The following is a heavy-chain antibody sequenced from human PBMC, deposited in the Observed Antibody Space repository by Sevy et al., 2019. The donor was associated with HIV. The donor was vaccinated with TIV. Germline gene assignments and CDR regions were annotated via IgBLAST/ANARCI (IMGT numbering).Heavy chain of an antibody. CDR1: GFTFSSYA. CDR3: ARDAGYIDYYGMDV. J-gene: IGHJ6*02. CDR2: ISYDGSNK. Sequence: GSSLRLSCAASGFTFSSYAMHWVRQAPGKGLEWVAVISYDGSNKYYADSVKGRFTISRDNSKNTLYLQMNSLRAEDTAVYYCARDAGYIDYYGMDVWGQGTTVTVSS. D-gene: IGHD5-18*01. V-gene: IGHV3-30*04.